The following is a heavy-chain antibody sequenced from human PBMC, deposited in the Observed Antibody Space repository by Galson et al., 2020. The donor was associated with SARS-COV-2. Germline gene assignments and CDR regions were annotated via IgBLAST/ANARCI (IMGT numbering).Heavy chain of an antibody. V-gene: IGHV3-48*01. Sequence: GGSLRLSCAASGFTFIRYSMNWVRNAPATGLERVSYISSISSTIYYADSVKSRFTITRDNAKNSLNLQMNSLRAEDTAVYYWARDRSGGKGKDYGMDVWGQGTTVTVSS. CDR2: ISSISSTI. J-gene: IGHJ6*02. CDR3: ARDRSGGKGKDYGMDV. CDR1: GFTFIRYS. D-gene: IGHD3-16*02.